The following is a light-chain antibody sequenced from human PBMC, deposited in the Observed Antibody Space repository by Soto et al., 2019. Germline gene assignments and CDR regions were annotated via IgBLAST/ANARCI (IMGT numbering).Light chain of an antibody. Sequence: QSVLTQPPSAFGTPGQRVTISCSGSSSKIGSNTVNWYQQLPGTAPKLLIYSNNQRPSGVPDRFSGSKSGTSASLAISGLQSEDEADYYCAAWDDSLNGYVFGTGTKLTVL. V-gene: IGLV1-44*01. CDR2: SNN. CDR1: SSKIGSNT. CDR3: AAWDDSLNGYV. J-gene: IGLJ1*01.